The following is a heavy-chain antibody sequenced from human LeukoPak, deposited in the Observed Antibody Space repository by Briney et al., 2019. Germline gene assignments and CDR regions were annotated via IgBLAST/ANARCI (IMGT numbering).Heavy chain of an antibody. CDR2: ISESGTT. CDR1: GGSISSGSHY. D-gene: IGHD6-13*01. CDR3: ARQNPAAAGQGLDY. J-gene: IGHJ4*02. V-gene: IGHV4-39*01. Sequence: SETLSLTCTVSGGSISSGSHYWAWIRQPPGKGLEWLATISESGTTYYNPSLKSRVTISVDTSKNQFSLKLSSVTAADTAVYYCARQNPAAAGQGLDYWGQGTLVTVSS.